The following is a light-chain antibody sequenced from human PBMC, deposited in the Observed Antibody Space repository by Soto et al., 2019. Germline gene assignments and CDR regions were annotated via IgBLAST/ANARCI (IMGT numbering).Light chain of an antibody. J-gene: IGLJ2*01. CDR2: STS. V-gene: IGLV7-43*01. CDR1: AGAVTSAYY. Sequence: QTVVTQEPSLTVSPGGTVTLTCASSAGAVTSAYYTNWLQQKPGQAPRALIYSTSEKHSWTPARFSGSLLGGKAALTLSAAQPEDEADYYCLLYYGGAQVVFGGGTKVTVL. CDR3: LLYYGGAQVV.